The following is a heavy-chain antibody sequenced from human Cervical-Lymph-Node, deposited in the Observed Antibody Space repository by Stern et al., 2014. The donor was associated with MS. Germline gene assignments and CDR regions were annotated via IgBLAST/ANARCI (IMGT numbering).Heavy chain of an antibody. Sequence: VQLEESGPGLVKPSETLSLTCSVSGGSISSYYWNWIRQPPGKGLEWIANVHYSGTTNYNPSLKSRVTILIDTSMNKISLKLTSVPAADTAVYYCAGSGTYYPDYWGQGILVTVSS. J-gene: IGHJ4*02. CDR2: VHYSGTT. D-gene: IGHD3-3*01. CDR1: GGSISSYY. CDR3: AGSGTYYPDY. V-gene: IGHV4-59*08.